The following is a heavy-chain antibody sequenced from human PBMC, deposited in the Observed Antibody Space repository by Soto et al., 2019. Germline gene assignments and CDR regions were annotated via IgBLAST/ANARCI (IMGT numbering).Heavy chain of an antibody. Sequence: PGGSLRLSCAASGFTFSSYAMSWVRQAPGKGLEWVSAISGSGGSTYYADSVKGRFTISRDNSKNTLYLQMNSLRAEDTAVYYCAKVSGFVEWLFYAFDIWGQGTMVTVSS. V-gene: IGHV3-23*01. CDR1: GFTFSSYA. D-gene: IGHD3-3*01. CDR2: ISGSGGST. CDR3: AKVSGFVEWLFYAFDI. J-gene: IGHJ3*02.